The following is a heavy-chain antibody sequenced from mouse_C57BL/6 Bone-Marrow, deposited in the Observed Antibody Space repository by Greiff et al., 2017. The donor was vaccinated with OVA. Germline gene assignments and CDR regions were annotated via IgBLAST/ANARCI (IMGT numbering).Heavy chain of an antibody. V-gene: IGHV3-6*01. J-gene: IGHJ2*01. Sequence: EVKLVESGPGLVKPSQSLSLTCSVTGYSITSGYYWNWIRQFPGNKLEWMGYISYDGSNNYNPSLKNRISITRDTSKNQFFLKLNSVTTEDTATYYCARVPSNYYGSSYYFDYWGQGTTLTVSS. CDR3: ARVPSNYYGSSYYFDY. D-gene: IGHD1-1*01. CDR2: ISYDGSN. CDR1: GYSITSGYY.